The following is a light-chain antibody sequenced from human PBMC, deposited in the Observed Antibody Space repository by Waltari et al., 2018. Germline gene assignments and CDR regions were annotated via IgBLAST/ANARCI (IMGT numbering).Light chain of an antibody. CDR3: SSYTSSSTPV. CDR2: DVS. CDR1: SSDVGGYNY. Sequence: QSALTQPASVSGSPGQSITISCTGTSSDVGGYNYVSWYQQHPGKAPKLMIYDVSNRRSGVSNRFSSSKAGNTASLTISGLQAEDEADYYCSSYTSSSTPVFGGGTKLTVL. J-gene: IGLJ3*02. V-gene: IGLV2-14*03.